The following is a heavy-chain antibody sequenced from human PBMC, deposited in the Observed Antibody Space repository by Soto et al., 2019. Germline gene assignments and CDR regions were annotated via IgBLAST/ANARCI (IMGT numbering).Heavy chain of an antibody. Sequence: ASVKVSCKASGYTFTSYGISWVRQAPGQGLEWMGWISAYNGNTNYAQKLQGRVTMTTDTSTSTAYMELRSLRSDDTAVYYCARVVTMMGFYYFDYWGQGTLVTVSS. CDR2: ISAYNGNT. CDR1: GYTFTSYG. D-gene: IGHD3-22*01. J-gene: IGHJ4*02. CDR3: ARVVTMMGFYYFDY. V-gene: IGHV1-18*04.